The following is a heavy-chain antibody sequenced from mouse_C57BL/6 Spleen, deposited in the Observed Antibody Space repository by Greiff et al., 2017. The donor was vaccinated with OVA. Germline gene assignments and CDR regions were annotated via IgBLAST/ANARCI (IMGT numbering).Heavy chain of an antibody. D-gene: IGHD2-1*01. V-gene: IGHV1-55*01. J-gene: IGHJ2*01. CDR1: GYTFTSYW. Sequence: QVQLQQPGAELVKPGASVKMSCKASGYTFTSYWITWVKQRPGQGLEWIGDIYPGSGSTNYNEKFKSKATLTVDTSSSTAYMQLSSLTSEDSAVYYCARGDYGNPREDYWGQGTTLTVSS. CDR3: ARGDYGNPREDY. CDR2: IYPGSGST.